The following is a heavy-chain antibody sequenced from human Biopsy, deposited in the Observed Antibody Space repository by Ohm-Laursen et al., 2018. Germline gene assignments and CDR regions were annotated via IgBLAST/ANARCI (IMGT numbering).Heavy chain of an antibody. CDR3: ARMEQPHDY. D-gene: IGHD6-13*01. CDR1: GYPFSNYY. CDR2: INPNSGDT. Sequence: SVKVSCKASGYPFSNYYLFWVRKAPGQGLEWMGRINPNSGDTVFARNFQGRVTMTRDTAISTVYMDLRNLRPDDTAVYFCARMEQPHDYWGQGTLVTVSS. J-gene: IGHJ4*02. V-gene: IGHV1-2*06.